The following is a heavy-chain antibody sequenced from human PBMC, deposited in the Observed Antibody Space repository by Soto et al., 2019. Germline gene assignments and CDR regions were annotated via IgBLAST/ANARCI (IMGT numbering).Heavy chain of an antibody. V-gene: IGHV3-23*01. CDR2: ISGSVGST. D-gene: IGHD6-6*01. CDR1: GFTFSSYA. Sequence: PGGSLRLSCAASGFTFSSYAMSWVRQAPGKGLEWVSAISGSVGSTYYADSVKGRFTISRDNSKNTLYLQMKSLRAEDTAVYYCAKSYSSSSVYYYGMDVWGQATRVTFSS. CDR3: AKSYSSSSVYYYGMDV. J-gene: IGHJ6*02.